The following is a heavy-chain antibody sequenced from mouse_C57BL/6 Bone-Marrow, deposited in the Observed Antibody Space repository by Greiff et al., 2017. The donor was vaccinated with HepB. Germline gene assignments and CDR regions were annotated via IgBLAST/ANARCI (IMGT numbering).Heavy chain of an antibody. J-gene: IGHJ2*01. Sequence: EVHLVESGGGLVQPGGSLKLSCAASGFTFSDYYMYWVRQTPEKRLEWVAYISNGGGSTYYPDTVKGRFTISRDNAKNTLYLQMSRLKSEDTAMYYCARHGIYYGSSSPFDYWGQGTTLTVSS. D-gene: IGHD1-1*01. CDR1: GFTFSDYY. CDR2: ISNGGGST. V-gene: IGHV5-12*01. CDR3: ARHGIYYGSSSPFDY.